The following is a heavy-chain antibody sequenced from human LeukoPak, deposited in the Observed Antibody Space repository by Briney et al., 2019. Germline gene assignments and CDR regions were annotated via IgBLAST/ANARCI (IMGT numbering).Heavy chain of an antibody. J-gene: IGHJ5*02. CDR3: ARERSTAARTNWFDP. V-gene: IGHV1-69*05. Sequence: ASVKVSCKASGGTFSSYTISWVRQAPGQGLEWMGRITPISGTANYAQRFQGRVTITTGESASTAYMELSSLRSEDAAVYYCARERSTAARTNWFDPWGQGTLVTVSS. CDR1: GGTFSSYT. CDR2: ITPISGTA. D-gene: IGHD1-14*01.